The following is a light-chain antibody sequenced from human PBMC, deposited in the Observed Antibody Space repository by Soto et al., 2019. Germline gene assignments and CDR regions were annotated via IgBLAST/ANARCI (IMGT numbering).Light chain of an antibody. CDR1: SSDVGNYDC. CDR3: TSYTPSSTYV. J-gene: IGLJ1*01. V-gene: IGLV2-14*03. CDR2: AVS. Sequence: QSALTQPASVSGSPGQSITISCTGTSSDVGNYDCVSWYQQYPGKAPKLMIYAVSRRPSGVSNRFSGSKSGNTASLTISGLQAEDEADYYCTSYTPSSTYVFGTGTKLTVL.